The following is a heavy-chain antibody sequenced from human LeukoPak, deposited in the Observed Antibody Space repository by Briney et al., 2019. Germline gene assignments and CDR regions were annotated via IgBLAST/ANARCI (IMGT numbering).Heavy chain of an antibody. J-gene: IGHJ5*02. CDR2: VDPEDGET. CDR3: ATLRPPDIVVVPAAISAPPNWFDP. CDR1: GYTFTDYY. D-gene: IGHD2-2*01. V-gene: IGHV1-69-2*01. Sequence: GASVKVSCKVSGYTFTDYYMHWVQQAPGKGLEWMGLVDPEDGETIYAVKFQGRVTITADTSTDTAYMELSSLRSEDTAVYYCATLRPPDIVVVPAAISAPPNWFDPWGQGTLVTVSS.